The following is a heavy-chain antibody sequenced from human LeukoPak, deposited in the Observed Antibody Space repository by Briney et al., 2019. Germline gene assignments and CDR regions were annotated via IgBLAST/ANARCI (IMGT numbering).Heavy chain of an antibody. CDR2: ISSSSSTI. D-gene: IGHD4-17*01. J-gene: IGHJ4*02. Sequence: GGSLRLSCAASGFTFSAYAMNWVRQAPGKGLEWVSYISSSSSTIYYADSVKGRFTISRDNSKNTLYLQMNSLRAEDTAVYYCAKGLRTTVTYFDYWGQGTLVTVSS. V-gene: IGHV3-48*01. CDR3: AKGLRTTVTYFDY. CDR1: GFTFSAYA.